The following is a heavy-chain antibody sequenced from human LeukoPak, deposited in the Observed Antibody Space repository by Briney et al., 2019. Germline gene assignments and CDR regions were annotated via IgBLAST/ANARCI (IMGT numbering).Heavy chain of an antibody. Sequence: GGSLRLSCAASGFTVSSIHMVWVRQAPGKGLEWVSVTYTGGNSYYADSVKGRFIISRDISKNALYLQVNSLRAEDSALYYCARGGRGSAAVVAPRSFDIWGQGTMVTVSS. D-gene: IGHD3-22*01. V-gene: IGHV3-53*01. CDR3: ARGGRGSAAVVAPRSFDI. CDR1: GFTVSSIH. CDR2: TYTGGNS. J-gene: IGHJ3*02.